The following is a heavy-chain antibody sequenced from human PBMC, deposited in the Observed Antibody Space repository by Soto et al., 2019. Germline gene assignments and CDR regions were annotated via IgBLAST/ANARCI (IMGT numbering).Heavy chain of an antibody. J-gene: IGHJ4*02. CDR2: IYHSGST. V-gene: IGHV4-4*02. CDR1: GGSISSSNW. CDR3: ASWGSYGVGVDY. D-gene: IGHD3-16*01. Sequence: QVQLQESGPGLVKPSGTLSLTCAVSGGSISSSNWWSWVRQPPGKGLEWIGEIYHSGSTNYNPSLNSRVTISVYKSKNQFSLKLSSVTAADTAVYYGASWGSYGVGVDYWGQGTLVTVSS.